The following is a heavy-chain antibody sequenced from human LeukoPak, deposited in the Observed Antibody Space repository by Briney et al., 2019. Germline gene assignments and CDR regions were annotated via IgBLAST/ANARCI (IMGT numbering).Heavy chain of an antibody. J-gene: IGHJ4*02. CDR2: TWYDGSNK. CDR3: ATSSSSWDYFDY. V-gene: IGHV3-33*08. D-gene: IGHD6-13*01. CDR1: GFTFSDYY. Sequence: PGGPLRLSCAASGFTFSDYYMSWIRQAPGKGLEWVAVTWYDGSNKYYADSVKGRFTISRDNSKNTLYLQMNSLRAEDTAVYYCATSSSSWDYFDYWGQGTLVTVSS.